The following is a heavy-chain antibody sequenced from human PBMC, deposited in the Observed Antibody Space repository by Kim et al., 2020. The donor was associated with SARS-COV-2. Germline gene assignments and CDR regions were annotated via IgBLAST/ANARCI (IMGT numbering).Heavy chain of an antibody. V-gene: IGHV4-34*01. Sequence: NYNPALKSRVTISVDTSKNQFSLKLSSVTAADTAVYYCARSWDYYYGMDVWGQGTTVTVSS. CDR3: ARSWDYYYGMDV. J-gene: IGHJ6*02. D-gene: IGHD1-26*01.